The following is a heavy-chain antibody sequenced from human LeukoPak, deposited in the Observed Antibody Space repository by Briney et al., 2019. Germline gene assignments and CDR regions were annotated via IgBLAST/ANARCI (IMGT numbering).Heavy chain of an antibody. CDR1: GYSITSGYY. Sequence: SETLSLTCTVSGYSITSGYYWGWIRQPPGKGLEWIGSIYHSGSTYYTPSLKSRVTISVDTSKNQFSLKLSSVTAADTAVYYCARDVAVAGYYYYYMDVWGKGTTVTVSS. D-gene: IGHD6-19*01. V-gene: IGHV4-38-2*02. CDR3: ARDVAVAGYYYYYMDV. J-gene: IGHJ6*03. CDR2: IYHSGST.